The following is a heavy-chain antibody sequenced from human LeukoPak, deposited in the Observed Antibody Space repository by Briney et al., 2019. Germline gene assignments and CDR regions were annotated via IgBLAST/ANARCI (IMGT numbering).Heavy chain of an antibody. J-gene: IGHJ4*02. V-gene: IGHV6-1*01. CDR1: GDSVSSNSAA. D-gene: IGHD6-13*01. CDR2: TYYRSKWYN. Sequence: SQTLSLTCAISGDSVSSNSAAWNWIRQSPSRGLEWLGRTYYRSKWYNDYAVSVKSRITINPDTSKNQFSLQLNSVTPEDTAVYYCARGYNTGSSSSWFGYYFDYWGQGTLVTVSS. CDR3: ARGYNTGSSSSWFGYYFDY.